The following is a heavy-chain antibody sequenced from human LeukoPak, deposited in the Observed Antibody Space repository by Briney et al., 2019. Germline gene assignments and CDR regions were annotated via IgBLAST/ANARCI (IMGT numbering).Heavy chain of an antibody. CDR2: ITGSGGST. CDR3: AKEEGPLYCSSTSCFIDY. V-gene: IGHV3-23*01. J-gene: IGHJ4*02. D-gene: IGHD2-2*01. CDR1: EFTFSSYA. Sequence: GGSLRLSCAASEFTFSSYAMSWVRQAPGKGLEWVSAITGSGGSTFYADSVKGRFTISRDNSKNTLYLQMNNLRAEDTAVYYCAKEEGPLYCSSTSCFIDYWGQGTLVTVSS.